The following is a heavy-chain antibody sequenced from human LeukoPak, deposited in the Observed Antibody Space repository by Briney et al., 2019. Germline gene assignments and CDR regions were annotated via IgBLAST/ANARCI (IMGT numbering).Heavy chain of an antibody. CDR2: ISSSSSYI. CDR1: GFTLCSYS. CDR3: ARHSKQLWSMYYFDY. V-gene: IGHV3-21*01. J-gene: IGHJ4*02. Sequence: PGGSLRLSCAASGFTLCSYSMNWVRQAPGKGLEWVSSISSSSSYIYYADSVKGRFTISRDNAKNSLYLHMNSLRAEDTAVYYCARHSKQLWSMYYFDYWGQGTLVTVSS. D-gene: IGHD5-18*01.